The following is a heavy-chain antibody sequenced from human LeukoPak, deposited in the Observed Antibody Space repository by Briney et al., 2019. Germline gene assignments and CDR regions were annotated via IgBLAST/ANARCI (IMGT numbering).Heavy chain of an antibody. V-gene: IGHV3-73*01. CDR3: TRFRGTDS. J-gene: IGHJ4*02. CDR1: GFTFSGSS. Sequence: GGSLRLSCAASGFTFSGSSMHWVRQASGEGLGWVGRVRSKANNYATEYAASVKGRFTISRDDSKNTAYLQMNSLKTEDTAVYYCTRFRGTDSWGQGTLVTVSS. CDR2: VRSKANNYAT. D-gene: IGHD3-16*01.